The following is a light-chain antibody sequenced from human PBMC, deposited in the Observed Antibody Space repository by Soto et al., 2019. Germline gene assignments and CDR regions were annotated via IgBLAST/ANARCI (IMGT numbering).Light chain of an antibody. CDR2: DAS. CDR1: QDISNY. V-gene: IGKV1-33*01. J-gene: IGKJ3*01. CDR3: QQYDNFPLS. Sequence: DIQMTQSPSSLSASVGDRVTITCQASQDISNYLNWYQQKPGKAPKLVISDASKLETGAPSRFSGSGSGTDFTFTISSLQPEDIGTYFCQQYDNFPLSFGPGTTVEI.